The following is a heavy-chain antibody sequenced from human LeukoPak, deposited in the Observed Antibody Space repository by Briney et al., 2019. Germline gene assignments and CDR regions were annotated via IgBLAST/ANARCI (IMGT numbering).Heavy chain of an antibody. CDR1: GFTFSNCG. Sequence: PGGSLRLSCAASGFTFSNCGMHWVRQAPGKGLEWVAVMSYDGNNKYHADSVKGRFTISRDNSQNTLYLEMNSLRAEDTAVYYCAKVREIMFRGPQDYWGQGTLVTVSS. D-gene: IGHD3-10*01. CDR3: AKVREIMFRGPQDY. V-gene: IGHV3-30*18. J-gene: IGHJ4*02. CDR2: MSYDGNNK.